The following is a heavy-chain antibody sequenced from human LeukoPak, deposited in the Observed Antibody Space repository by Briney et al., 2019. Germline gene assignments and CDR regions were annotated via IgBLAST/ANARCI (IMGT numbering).Heavy chain of an antibody. CDR2: ITAYNGKT. J-gene: IGHJ4*02. D-gene: IGHD3-16*01. Sequence: ASVKVSCKASGYSFTTLGISWVRQAPGQGLEWMGWITAYNGKTDYAQKFQDRVTLTTDTSTNTAYMELKSLRSDDTAVYYCARDWGLGDYWGQGTLVTVSS. CDR3: ARDWGLGDY. CDR1: GYSFTTLG. V-gene: IGHV1-18*01.